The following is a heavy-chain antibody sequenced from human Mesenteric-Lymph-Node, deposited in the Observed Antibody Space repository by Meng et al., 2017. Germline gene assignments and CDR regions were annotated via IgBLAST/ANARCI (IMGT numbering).Heavy chain of an antibody. CDR2: VNTDGSST. CDR1: GFNFSSYW. Sequence: GESLKISCAASGFNFSSYWMHWVRQAPGKGLVWVSRVNTDGSSTSYADSVKGRFTLSRDNAKNTLYLQLNSLRAEDTAVYYCARVVELPSYYYYYYGMDVWGQGTTVTVSS. J-gene: IGHJ6*02. V-gene: IGHV3-74*01. D-gene: IGHD1-26*01. CDR3: ARVVELPSYYYYYYGMDV.